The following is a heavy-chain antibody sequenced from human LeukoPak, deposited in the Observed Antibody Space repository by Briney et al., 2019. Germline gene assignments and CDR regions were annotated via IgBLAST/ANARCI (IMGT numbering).Heavy chain of an antibody. CDR3: AKDIASVGIAVAVFDY. J-gene: IGHJ4*02. V-gene: IGHV3-9*01. Sequence: PGGSLRLSCAASGFTFDVYAMHWVRQAPGKGLEWVSGISWNSGSIGYADSVKGRFTISRDNAKNSLYLQMNSLRAEDTALYYCAKDIASVGIAVAVFDYWGQGTLVTVSS. D-gene: IGHD6-19*01. CDR2: ISWNSGSI. CDR1: GFTFDVYA.